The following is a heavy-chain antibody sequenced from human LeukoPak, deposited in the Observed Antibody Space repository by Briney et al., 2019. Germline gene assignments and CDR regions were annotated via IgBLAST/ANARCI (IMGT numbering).Heavy chain of an antibody. CDR1: GYTFTSYY. CDR2: INPSGGST. J-gene: IGHJ6*03. CDR3: ARGYCTSTTCYYHYYYMDV. V-gene: IGHV1-46*01. D-gene: IGHD2-2*01. Sequence: ASVKASCKASGYTFTSYYMHWVRQAPGQGLEWMGIINPSGGSTSYAQKFQGRVTMTRDTSTSTVYMELSSLRSEDTAVYYCARGYCTSTTCYYHYYYMDVWGKGTTVTVSS.